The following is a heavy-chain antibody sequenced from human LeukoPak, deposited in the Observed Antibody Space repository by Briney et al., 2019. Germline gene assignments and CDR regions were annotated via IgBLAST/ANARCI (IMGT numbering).Heavy chain of an antibody. V-gene: IGHV3-64*01. J-gene: IGHJ4*02. Sequence: GGSLRLSCAASGFTFSSYAMHWVRQAPGKGLEYVSAISSNGCSTYYANSVKGRFTISRDNSKNTLYLQMGSLRAEDMAVYYCASSTEGIAGFDYWGQGTLVTVSS. CDR3: ASSTEGIAGFDY. CDR1: GFTFSSYA. CDR2: ISSNGCST. D-gene: IGHD6-13*01.